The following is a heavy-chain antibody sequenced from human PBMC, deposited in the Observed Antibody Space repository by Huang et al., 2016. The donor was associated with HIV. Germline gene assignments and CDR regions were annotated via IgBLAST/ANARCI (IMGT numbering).Heavy chain of an antibody. D-gene: IGHD2-21*01. Sequence: QVQLQQWGAGLLKPSETLSIICAVYGGSFSGYYWTWNRQPPGQGLDWMGEIRHGGRTSYNPSLKSRVTISVDTSKNQFSLKLTSVTAIDTAVYYCATFPVGLWSSPRDWGQGTLVTVSS. CDR1: GGSFSGYY. J-gene: IGHJ4*02. CDR2: IRHGGRT. CDR3: ATFPVGLWSSPRD. V-gene: IGHV4-34*01.